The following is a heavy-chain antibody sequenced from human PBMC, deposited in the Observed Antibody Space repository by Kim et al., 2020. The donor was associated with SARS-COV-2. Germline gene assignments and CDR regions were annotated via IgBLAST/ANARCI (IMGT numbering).Heavy chain of an antibody. V-gene: IGHV3-21*01. J-gene: IGHJ3*02. CDR2: ISSSSSYI. D-gene: IGHD3-3*01. CDR3: ARERALDGASDAFDI. Sequence: GGSLRLSCAASGFTFSSYSMNWVRQAPGKGLEWVSSISSSSSYIYYADSVKGRFTISRDNAKNSLYLQMNSLRAEDTAVYYCARERALDGASDAFDIWGQGTMVTVSS. CDR1: GFTFSSYS.